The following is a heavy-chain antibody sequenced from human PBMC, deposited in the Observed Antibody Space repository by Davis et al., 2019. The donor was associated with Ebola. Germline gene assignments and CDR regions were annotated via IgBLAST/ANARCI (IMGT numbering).Heavy chain of an antibody. D-gene: IGHD3-10*01. CDR3: ARRGGSGSYYNPDGMDV. J-gene: IGHJ6*04. CDR2: ISAYNSNT. V-gene: IGHV1-18*01. CDR1: GYTFTCYG. Sequence: AASVKVSCKASGYTFTCYGISWVRQAPGQGLEWMGWISAYNSNTNYAQKLQGRVTMTRDTSTSTVYMELSSLRSEDTAVYYCARRGGSGSYYNPDGMDVWGKGTTVTVSS.